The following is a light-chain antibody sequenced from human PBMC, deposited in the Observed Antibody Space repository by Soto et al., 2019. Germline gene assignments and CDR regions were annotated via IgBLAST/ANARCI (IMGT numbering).Light chain of an antibody. CDR2: DVT. CDR3: CSYAGSYIWI. V-gene: IGLV2-11*01. J-gene: IGLJ2*01. Sequence: QSVLTQPRSVSGSPGQSVTISCSGSSTDVGVHSSVSWYQQHPGKAPQLMIYDVTRRPSGVPDRFSGSKSGNTASLTISGLQAEDEADYYCCSYAGSYIWIFGGGTKVTVL. CDR1: STDVGVHSS.